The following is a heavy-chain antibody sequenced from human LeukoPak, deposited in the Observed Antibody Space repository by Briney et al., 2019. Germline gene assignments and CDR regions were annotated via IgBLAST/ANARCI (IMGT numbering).Heavy chain of an antibody. D-gene: IGHD3-16*02. CDR1: GCTFTSYD. Sequence: VASVKVSCKASGCTFTSYDISWVRQAPGQGLEWMGRINPIIGVTNYAQKFHGRVTITADKSTSTAYIELSSMRCDDTAVYYCARGPLSSVTRPNWFDPWGQGTLVTVSS. CDR2: INPIIGVT. V-gene: IGHV1-69*04. CDR3: ARGPLSSVTRPNWFDP. J-gene: IGHJ5*02.